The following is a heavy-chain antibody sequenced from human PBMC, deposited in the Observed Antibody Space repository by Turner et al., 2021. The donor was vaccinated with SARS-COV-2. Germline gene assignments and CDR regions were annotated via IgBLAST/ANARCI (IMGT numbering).Heavy chain of an antibody. D-gene: IGHD2-15*01. CDR2: IIPSSGDT. CDR3: ALTSGAYYVFFDD. V-gene: IGHV1-2*02. Sequence: QVQLLQSGAEVKKPGVSVKVSCKDPGYIFTGYYIHWLRQAPGQGLERMGCIIPSSGDTYYTDQFQGRVIMTRDTSITTAYIDLSSLTPDDTAVYYCALTSGAYYVFFDDWGQGAQVTVSS. J-gene: IGHJ4*02. CDR1: GYIFTGYY.